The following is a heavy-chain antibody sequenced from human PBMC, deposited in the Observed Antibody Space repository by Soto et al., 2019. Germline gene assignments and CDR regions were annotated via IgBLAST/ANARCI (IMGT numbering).Heavy chain of an antibody. J-gene: IGHJ3*02. CDR3: AKTTDGWFSAFEI. CDR1: GFTFSTYA. Sequence: PGGSLRLSCAASGFTFSTYATSWVRQAPGEGLEWVSAISGSGVSTYYADSVKGRFTISRDNSKNTLYLQMNSLRAEDTAVYYCAKTTDGWFSAFEIWGQGTVVTVSS. D-gene: IGHD6-19*01. CDR2: ISGSGVST. V-gene: IGHV3-23*01.